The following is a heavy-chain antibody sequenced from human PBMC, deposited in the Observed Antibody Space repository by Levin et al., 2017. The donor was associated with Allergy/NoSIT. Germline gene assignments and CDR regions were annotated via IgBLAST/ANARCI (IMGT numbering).Heavy chain of an antibody. Sequence: SVKVSCKASGGTFSSYAISWVRQAPGQGLEWMGGIIPIFGTANYAQKFQGRVTITADKSTSTAYMELSSLRSEDTAVYYCYSAARYYYYGMDVWGQGTTVTVSS. V-gene: IGHV1-69*06. CDR3: YSAARYYYYGMDV. D-gene: IGHD2-15*01. J-gene: IGHJ6*02. CDR1: GGTFSSYA. CDR2: IIPIFGTA.